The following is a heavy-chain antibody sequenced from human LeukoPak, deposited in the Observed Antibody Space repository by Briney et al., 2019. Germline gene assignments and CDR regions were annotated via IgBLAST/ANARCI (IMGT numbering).Heavy chain of an antibody. CDR2: IYSGGDT. J-gene: IGHJ6*02. CDR1: GFIVSDKY. D-gene: IGHD3-10*01. CDR3: AGAEYYNSGAYWGLDYYYSRLDV. V-gene: IGHV3-53*01. Sequence: GGSLRLSCAASGFIVSDKYMSWVRQAPGKGLEWVSVIYSGGDTYYADSVQGRFTVSRDKSKNTLYLQMNTLRADDSAVYYCAGAEYYNSGAYWGLDYYYSRLDVWGQGTTVTVSS.